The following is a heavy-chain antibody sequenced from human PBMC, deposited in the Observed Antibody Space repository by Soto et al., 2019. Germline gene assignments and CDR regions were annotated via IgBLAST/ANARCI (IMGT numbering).Heavy chain of an antibody. V-gene: IGHV1-58*01. J-gene: IGHJ3*02. Sequence: SVKGSCKASGFTFTSSAVQWLRQSRGQRLEWIGWIVVGSGNTNYAQKFQERVTITRDMSTSTAYMELSSLRSEDTAVYYCAAVASDYYDSSGYPDAFDIRGQGTMVTVSS. CDR2: IVVGSGNT. CDR3: AAVASDYYDSSGYPDAFDI. D-gene: IGHD3-22*01. CDR1: GFTFTSSA.